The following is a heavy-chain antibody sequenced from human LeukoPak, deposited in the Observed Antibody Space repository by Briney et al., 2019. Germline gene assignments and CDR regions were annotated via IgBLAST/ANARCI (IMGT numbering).Heavy chain of an antibody. CDR2: ITWDSETT. Sequence: GGSLRLSCAASGFTFDDYGMSWVRQAPGKGLEWVSGITWDSETTGYADSMKGRFTISRDNAKNSLYLQMNSLRAEDTALYYCARAYTSSRHYYYYYMDVWGKGTTVTVSS. CDR1: GFTFDDYG. J-gene: IGHJ6*03. V-gene: IGHV3-20*04. CDR3: ARAYTSSRHYYYYYMDV. D-gene: IGHD6-13*01.